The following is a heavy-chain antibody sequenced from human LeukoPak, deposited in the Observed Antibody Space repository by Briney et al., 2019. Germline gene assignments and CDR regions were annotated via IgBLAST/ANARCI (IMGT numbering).Heavy chain of an antibody. J-gene: IGHJ4*02. D-gene: IGHD6-25*01. CDR3: AGDPAYYFDY. CDR1: GFTFSSYA. Sequence: GGSLRLSCAASGFTFSSYAMHWVRQAPGKGLEWVAVISYDGSNKYYADSVKGRFTISRDNSKNTLYLQMNSLRAEDTAVYYCAGDPAYYFDYWGQGTLVTVSS. V-gene: IGHV3-30-3*01. CDR2: ISYDGSNK.